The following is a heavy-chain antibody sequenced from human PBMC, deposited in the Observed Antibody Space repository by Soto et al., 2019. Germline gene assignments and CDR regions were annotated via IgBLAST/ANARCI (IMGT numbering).Heavy chain of an antibody. V-gene: IGHV1-18*01. Sequence: QVQLVQSGGEVKKPGASVKVSCKTSGYTFTSYGISWVRQAPGQGPEWMGWSSTKRGDTKSAQNLQGRLTMTTDSSTNNAYRELGGVTSEYTAVYYGAGEFGDVTSCFDPDSGGQGTLFPVSS. CDR1: GYTFTSYG. J-gene: IGHJ4*02. D-gene: IGHD2-21*01. CDR3: AGEFGDVTSCFDPDS. CDR2: SSTKRGDT.